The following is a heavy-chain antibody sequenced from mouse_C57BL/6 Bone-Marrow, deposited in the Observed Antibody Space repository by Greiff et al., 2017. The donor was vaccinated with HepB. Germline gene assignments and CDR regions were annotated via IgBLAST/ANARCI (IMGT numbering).Heavy chain of an antibody. CDR1: GFTFSDYG. V-gene: IGHV5-17*01. CDR3: ARGDGYYVWYFDV. J-gene: IGHJ1*03. CDR2: ISSGCSTI. Sequence: EVKLVESGGGLVKPGGSLKLSCAASGFTFSDYGMHWVRQAPEKGLEWVAYISSGCSTIYYADTVKGRFTISRDNAKNTLFLQMTSLRSEDTAMYYCARGDGYYVWYFDVWGTGTTVTVSS. D-gene: IGHD2-3*01.